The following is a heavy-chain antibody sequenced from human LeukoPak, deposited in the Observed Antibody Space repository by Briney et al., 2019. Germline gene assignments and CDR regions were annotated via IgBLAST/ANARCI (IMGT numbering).Heavy chain of an antibody. V-gene: IGHV3-23*01. J-gene: IGHJ4*02. CDR2: VSGSGTTT. CDR1: GVTFCNYA. Sequence: GGSLRLSCAASGVTFCNYAMSWGRQAPGKGLEWGSGVSGSGTTTYYSDSVKGRFSISRDNSKTTLFLQMTSLRADDTAVYYCPTPGQWPVYFDYWGPGTQVTVSS. D-gene: IGHD6-19*01. CDR3: PTPGQWPVYFDY.